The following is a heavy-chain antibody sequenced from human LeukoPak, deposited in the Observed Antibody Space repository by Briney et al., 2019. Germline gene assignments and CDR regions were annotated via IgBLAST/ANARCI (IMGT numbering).Heavy chain of an antibody. Sequence: GGSLRLSCSASGFNFNKYAMIWVRQVPGKGLEWVSAISGSGNSTYYADSVRGRFTISRDNAKNSLYLQMDSLRAEDTAVYYCARAAVGYSHAPHWYFDLWGRGTLVIVSS. J-gene: IGHJ2*01. CDR1: GFNFNKYA. D-gene: IGHD5-18*01. CDR3: ARAAVGYSHAPHWYFDL. CDR2: ISGSGNST. V-gene: IGHV3-23*01.